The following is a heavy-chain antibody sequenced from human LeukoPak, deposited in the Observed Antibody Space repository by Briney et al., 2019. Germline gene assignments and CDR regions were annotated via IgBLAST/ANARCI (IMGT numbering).Heavy chain of an antibody. CDR2: INPNSGAT. J-gene: IGHJ4*02. CDR1: GSTFTGYY. D-gene: IGHD1-1*01. V-gene: IGHV1-2*02. CDR3: ASQPGGNDNALDY. Sequence: GASVKVSCKASGSTFTGYYMHWVRQAPGQGLEWMGWINPNSGATNYAQKFQGRVTLTRDTSITTAYVEVSRLTSDDTAVYYCASQPGGNDNALDYWGPGTQVTVSS.